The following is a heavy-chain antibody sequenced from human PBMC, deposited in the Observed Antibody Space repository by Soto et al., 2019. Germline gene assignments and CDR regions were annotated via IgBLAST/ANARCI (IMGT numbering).Heavy chain of an antibody. D-gene: IGHD2-2*01. CDR1: GFTFSDYY. CDR2: INPSGNTV. J-gene: IGHJ4*02. CDR3: ARVPAAAPNRRYFDY. Sequence: PGGSLRLSCAASGFTFSDYYMSWIRQAPGKGLKWLSYINPSGNTVYYTNSVRGRFTISRDNTKNSLDLQMNSLRAEDTAVYYCARVPAAAPNRRYFDYWGQGTVVTVSS. V-gene: IGHV3-11*01.